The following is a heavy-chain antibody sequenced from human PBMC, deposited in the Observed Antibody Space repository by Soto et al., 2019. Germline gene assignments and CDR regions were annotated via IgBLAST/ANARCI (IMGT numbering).Heavy chain of an antibody. Sequence: PGGSLRLSCAASGFTFSSYWMHWVRQAPGKGLVWVSHINPDGSNIRYADSVKGRFAVSRDNARNTLYLQMNSLRAEDTAVYYCARDPVEPTPIDYWGQGTLVTVSS. V-gene: IGHV3-74*01. CDR2: INPDGSNI. CDR1: GFTFSSYW. J-gene: IGHJ4*02. CDR3: ARDPVEPTPIDY. D-gene: IGHD2-15*01.